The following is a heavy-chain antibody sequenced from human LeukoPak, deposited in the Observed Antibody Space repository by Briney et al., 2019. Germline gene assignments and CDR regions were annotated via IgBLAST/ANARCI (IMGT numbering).Heavy chain of an antibody. CDR1: GGSISSHD. Sequence: SETLSLTCTVSGGSISSHDWGRIRQPPGKGLEWIGYIYDSGSTTYSPSLKSRVTILVDTSKDQVSLKLSSVTAADTAVYYCARGRRGRYYDISRYNYFDYWGQGTLVSVSS. CDR2: IYDSGST. D-gene: IGHD3-22*01. V-gene: IGHV4-59*11. J-gene: IGHJ4*02. CDR3: ARGRRGRYYDISRYNYFDY.